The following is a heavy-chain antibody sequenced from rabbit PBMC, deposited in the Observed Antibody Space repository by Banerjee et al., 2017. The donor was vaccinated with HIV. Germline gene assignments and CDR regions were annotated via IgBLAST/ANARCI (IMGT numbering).Heavy chain of an antibody. CDR2: IYGGDIHST. Sequence: WVRQAPGKGLEWIACIYGGDIHSTAYASWAEGRFTISKTSSTTVFLQMTSLTAADTATYFCARDGAGGSYFALWGPGTLVTVS. V-gene: IGHV1S40*01. CDR3: ARDGAGGSYFAL. J-gene: IGHJ4*01. D-gene: IGHD8-1*01.